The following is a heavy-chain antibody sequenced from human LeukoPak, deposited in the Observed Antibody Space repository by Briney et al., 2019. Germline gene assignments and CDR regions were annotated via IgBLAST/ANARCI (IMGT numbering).Heavy chain of an antibody. Sequence: ASQTLSLTCAISGDSVSNNNYDWNWIRQSPSRGLEWLGRTYYRSQWKNDYARSVMSRISVDPDTSKNQFSLHLSSVTPDETAVYYCAGGYAFDVWGQGTMVTLSS. CDR2: TYYRSQWKN. J-gene: IGHJ3*01. CDR3: AGGYAFDV. CDR1: GDSVSNNNYD. V-gene: IGHV6-1*01.